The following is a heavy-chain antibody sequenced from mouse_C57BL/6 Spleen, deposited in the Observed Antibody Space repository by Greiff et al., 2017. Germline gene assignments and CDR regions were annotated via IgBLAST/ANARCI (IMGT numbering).Heavy chain of an antibody. CDR2: IYPGSGST. Sequence: QVQLQQPGAELVKPGASVKMSCKASGYTFTSYWITWVKQRPGQGLEWIGDIYPGSGSTNYNEKFKSKATLTVDTSSSTAYMQLSSLTSEDSAVYYCARALYDGYYVRDAMDYWGQGTSVTVSS. V-gene: IGHV1-55*01. J-gene: IGHJ4*01. CDR1: GYTFTSYW. D-gene: IGHD2-3*01. CDR3: ARALYDGYYVRDAMDY.